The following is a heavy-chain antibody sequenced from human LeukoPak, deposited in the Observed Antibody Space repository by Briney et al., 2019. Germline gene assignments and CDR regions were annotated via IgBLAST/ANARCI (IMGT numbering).Heavy chain of an antibody. J-gene: IGHJ4*02. Sequence: SETLSLTCTVSGGSISSYYWSWIRQPPEKGLEWIGCIYYSGSTNYNPSLKSRVTISVDTSKNQFSLKLSSVTAADTAVYYCARVSYYDSSGYLFDYWGQGTLVTVSS. CDR2: IYYSGST. D-gene: IGHD3-22*01. V-gene: IGHV4-59*01. CDR3: ARVSYYDSSGYLFDY. CDR1: GGSISSYY.